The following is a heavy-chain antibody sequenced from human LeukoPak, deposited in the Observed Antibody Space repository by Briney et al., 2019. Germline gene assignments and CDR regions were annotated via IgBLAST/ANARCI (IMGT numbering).Heavy chain of an antibody. CDR2: ITWDGVST. J-gene: IGHJ1*01. CDR1: GFSFDDYT. V-gene: IGHV3-43*01. CDR3: AKGGPYDSSGLIQH. D-gene: IGHD3-22*01. Sequence: PGGSLRLSCAVSGFSFDDYTMHWVRQPPGKGLEWVSLITWDGVSTYYADSLKGRFTISRDNTKNSLFLQMNSLRAEDSAFYYCAKGGPYDSSGLIQHWGQGTLVTVSS.